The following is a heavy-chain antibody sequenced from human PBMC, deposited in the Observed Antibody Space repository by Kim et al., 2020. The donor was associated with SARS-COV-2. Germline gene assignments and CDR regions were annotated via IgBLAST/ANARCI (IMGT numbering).Heavy chain of an antibody. Sequence: SETLSLTCTVSGGSISSSSYYWGWIRQPPGKGLEWIGSIYYSGSTYYNPSLKSRVTISVDTSKNQFSLKLSSVTAADTAVYYCARHPVLRYFDYIPYYYGMDVWGQGTTVTVSS. J-gene: IGHJ6*02. CDR2: IYYSGST. V-gene: IGHV4-39*01. CDR3: ARHPVLRYFDYIPYYYGMDV. D-gene: IGHD3-9*01. CDR1: GGSISSSSYY.